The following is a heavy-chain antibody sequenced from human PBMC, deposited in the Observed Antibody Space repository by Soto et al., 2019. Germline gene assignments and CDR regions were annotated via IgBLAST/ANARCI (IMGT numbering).Heavy chain of an antibody. J-gene: IGHJ6*02. CDR1: SGSLSDHD. CDR3: ARGRGRGGYGGNYYYYYGMDV. Sequence: SETLSLTCAVFSGSLSDHDWTWVRQSPGKGREGSGEIHPSGSTDSSAPLKSRVTLSLDTSTSQFSLQVTSVTAADTGVYYCARGRGRGGYGGNYYYYYGMDVWGQGTTVTVSS. D-gene: IGHD2-15*01. CDR2: IHPSGST. V-gene: IGHV4-34*01.